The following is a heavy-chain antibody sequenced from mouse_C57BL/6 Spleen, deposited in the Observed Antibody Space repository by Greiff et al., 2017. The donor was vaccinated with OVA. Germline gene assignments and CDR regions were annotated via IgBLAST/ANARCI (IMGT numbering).Heavy chain of an antibody. CDR1: GYTFTSYW. Sequence: VQLQQPGAELVKPGASVKLSCKASGYTFTSYWMHWVKQRPGQGLEWIGMIHPNSGSTNYNEKCKSKATLTVDKSSSTAYMQLSSLTSEDSAVYYCARTPITTVSHFDYWGQGTTLTVSS. V-gene: IGHV1-64*01. J-gene: IGHJ2*01. CDR3: ARTPITTVSHFDY. CDR2: IHPNSGST. D-gene: IGHD1-1*01.